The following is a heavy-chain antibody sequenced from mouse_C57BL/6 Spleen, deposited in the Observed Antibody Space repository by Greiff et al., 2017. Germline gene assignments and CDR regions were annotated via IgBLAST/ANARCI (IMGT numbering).Heavy chain of an antibody. CDR1: GYAFSSYW. CDR3: ARYYGSSPYWYFDV. CDR2: IYPGDGDT. V-gene: IGHV1-80*01. Sequence: VKLMESGAELVKPGASVKISCKASGYAFSSYWMNWVKQRPGKGLEWIGQIYPGDGDTNYNGKFKGKATLTADKSSSTAYMQLSSLTSEDSAVYFCARYYGSSPYWYFDVWGTGTTVTVSS. J-gene: IGHJ1*03. D-gene: IGHD1-1*01.